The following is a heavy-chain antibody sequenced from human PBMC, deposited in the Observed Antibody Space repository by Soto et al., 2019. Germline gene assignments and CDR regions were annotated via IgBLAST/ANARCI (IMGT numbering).Heavy chain of an antibody. CDR3: ARVVGFGIAEAGRSWFDP. CDR2: ISYSGST. CDR1: GGSISSGGYY. J-gene: IGHJ5*02. Sequence: QVQLQESGPGLVKPSQTLSLTCTVSGGSISSGGYYWSWIRQHPGKGLEWIGYISYSGSTYYNPSLKSRVTLSVDTSKNQSSVKLSSVTAADTAVYYCARVVGFGIAEAGRSWFDPWGQGTLVTVSS. V-gene: IGHV4-31*03. D-gene: IGHD6-13*01.